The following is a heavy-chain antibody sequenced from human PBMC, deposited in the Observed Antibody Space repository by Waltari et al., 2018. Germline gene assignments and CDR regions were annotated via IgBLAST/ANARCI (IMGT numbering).Heavy chain of an antibody. D-gene: IGHD3-22*01. J-gene: IGHJ4*02. CDR2: IIPIFGTA. V-gene: IGHV1-69*13. Sequence: QVQLVQSGAEVKKPGSSVKVSCKASGGTFSSYAISWVRQAPGQGLAWMGGIIPIFGTANYAQKVQGRVTITSDESTSTAYMELSSLRSEDTAGYYWARESYYDSSGYYYVYWGQGTLVTVSS. CDR1: GGTFSSYA. CDR3: ARESYYDSSGYYYVY.